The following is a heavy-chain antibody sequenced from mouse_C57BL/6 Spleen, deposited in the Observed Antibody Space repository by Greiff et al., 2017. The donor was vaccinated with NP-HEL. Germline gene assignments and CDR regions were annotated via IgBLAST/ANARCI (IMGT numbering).Heavy chain of an antibody. D-gene: IGHD1-1*01. CDR1: GFSLTSYG. Sequence: VMLVESGPGLVQPSQSLSITCTVSGFSLTSYGVHWVRQSPGKGLEWLGVIWSGGSTDYNAAFISRLSISKDNSKSQVFFKMNSLQADDTAIYYCARSPPTTVVDYWYFDVWGTGTTVTVSS. J-gene: IGHJ1*03. V-gene: IGHV2-2*01. CDR3: ARSPPTTVVDYWYFDV. CDR2: IWSGGST.